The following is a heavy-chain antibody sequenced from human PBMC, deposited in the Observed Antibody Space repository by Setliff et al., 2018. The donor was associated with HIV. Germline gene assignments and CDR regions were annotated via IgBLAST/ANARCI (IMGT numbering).Heavy chain of an antibody. CDR3: ARGRDYYGSGSYFNGRANSYYFMDV. V-gene: IGHV4-34*01. J-gene: IGHJ6*03. CDR2: INHSGST. D-gene: IGHD3-10*01. Sequence: PSETLSLTCAVYGGSFSGYYWSWIRQPPGKGLEWTGEINHSGSTNYNPSLKSRVTISVDTSKNQFSLRLSSVTAADTAVYYCARGRDYYGSGSYFNGRANSYYFMDVWGKGTTVTVSS. CDR1: GGSFSGYY.